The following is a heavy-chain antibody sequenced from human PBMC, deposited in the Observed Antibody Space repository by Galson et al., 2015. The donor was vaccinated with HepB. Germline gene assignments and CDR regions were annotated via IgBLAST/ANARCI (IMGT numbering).Heavy chain of an antibody. Sequence: SLRLSCAASGFTFSRYAMHWVRQAPGKGLEWVAVISYDGSNKYYADSVKGRFTISRDNSKNTLYLQMNSLRAEDTAVYYCARDRVRYDFWSGYYRGYYMDVWGKGTTVTVSS. CDR3: ARDRVRYDFWSGYYRGYYMDV. J-gene: IGHJ6*03. D-gene: IGHD3-3*01. CDR2: ISYDGSNK. V-gene: IGHV3-30-3*01. CDR1: GFTFSRYA.